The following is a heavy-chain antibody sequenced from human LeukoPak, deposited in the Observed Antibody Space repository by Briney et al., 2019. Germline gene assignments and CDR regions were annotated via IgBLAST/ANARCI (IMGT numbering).Heavy chain of an antibody. Sequence: PGGSLRLSCAASGFTFSSYSMNWVRQAPGKGLEWVSSISSSSSYIYYADSVKGRFTISRDNAKNSLYLQMNSLRAEDTAVYYCARVTSGGNSFFDYWGQGTLVTVSS. V-gene: IGHV3-21*01. D-gene: IGHD4-23*01. CDR1: GFTFSSYS. CDR2: ISSSSSYI. CDR3: ARVTSGGNSFFDY. J-gene: IGHJ4*02.